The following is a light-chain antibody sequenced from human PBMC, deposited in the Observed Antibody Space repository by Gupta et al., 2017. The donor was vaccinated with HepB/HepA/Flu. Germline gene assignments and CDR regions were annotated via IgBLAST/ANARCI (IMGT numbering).Light chain of an antibody. CDR1: QSVSPF. J-gene: IGKJ1*01. CDR3: QQRTDSLWT. Sequence: EIVLTQSPATLSLSPGERATLPCRASQSVSPFLAWYQQRPGQAPRLLIYDVSKRATGIPARFSGSGSGTDFTLTITSLEPEDFAVYYCQQRTDSLWTFGRGTKVEVK. V-gene: IGKV3-11*01. CDR2: DVS.